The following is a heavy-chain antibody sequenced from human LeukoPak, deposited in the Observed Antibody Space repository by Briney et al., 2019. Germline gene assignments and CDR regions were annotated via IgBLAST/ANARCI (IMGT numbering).Heavy chain of an antibody. CDR2: IYHSGST. CDR3: AREAIQRGSYFDY. D-gene: IGHD2-2*01. CDR1: GGSINNYY. V-gene: IGHV4-59*01. J-gene: IGHJ4*02. Sequence: SETLSLTCTVSGGSINNYYWNWIRQPPGKGLEWIGYIYHSGSTDYNPSPKSRVTISVDTSKNQFSLKLSSVTAADTAVYYCAREAIQRGSYFDYWGQGTLVTVSS.